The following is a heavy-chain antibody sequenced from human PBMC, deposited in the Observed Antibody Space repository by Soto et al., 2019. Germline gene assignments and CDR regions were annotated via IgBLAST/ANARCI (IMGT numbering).Heavy chain of an antibody. CDR2: IKEDGSEE. Sequence: GGSLRLSCAASGFMFSSHWMTWVRQAPGKGLEWVANIKEDGSEEYFVDFVKGRFTISRDNAKNSVYLQMNSLRAEDTALYYCARDRRCSNSRCSYFDYWGQGTLVTVSS. D-gene: IGHD2-2*01. CDR3: ARDRRCSNSRCSYFDY. V-gene: IGHV3-7*01. CDR1: GFMFSSHW. J-gene: IGHJ4*02.